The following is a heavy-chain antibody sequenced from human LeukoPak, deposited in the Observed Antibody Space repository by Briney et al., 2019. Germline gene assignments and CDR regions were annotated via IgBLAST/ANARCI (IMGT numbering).Heavy chain of an antibody. Sequence: PGGSLRLSCAVSGFSLSSYAMGWVRQAPGKGLEWASTSGGVGDTYYADSVRGRFTVSRDNSKNTLYLQMISLRAEDAAVYYCARLVVPSTSEWFDSWGQGTRVTVSS. V-gene: IGHV3-23*01. CDR2: SGGVGDT. CDR3: ARLVVPSTSEWFDS. J-gene: IGHJ5*01. D-gene: IGHD3-16*02. CDR1: GFSLSSYA.